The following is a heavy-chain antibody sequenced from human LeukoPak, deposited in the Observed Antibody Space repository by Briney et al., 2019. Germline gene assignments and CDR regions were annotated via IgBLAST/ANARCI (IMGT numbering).Heavy chain of an antibody. V-gene: IGHV3-21*01. CDR1: GFTFSSFS. CDR2: ISSSSSYI. Sequence: PGGSLRLSCAASGFTFSSFSMSWVRQAPGKGLGWVSSISSSSSYIYYADSVKGRFTISRDNAKTSLYLQMNSLRAEDTAVYYCARDLKPDYWGQGTLVTVSS. J-gene: IGHJ4*02. CDR3: ARDLKPDY.